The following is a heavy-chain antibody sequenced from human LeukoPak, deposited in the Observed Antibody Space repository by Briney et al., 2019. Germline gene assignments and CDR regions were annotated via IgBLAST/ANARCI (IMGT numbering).Heavy chain of an antibody. D-gene: IGHD3-10*01. V-gene: IGHV3-53*01. CDR3: AKAGHYGSGSYYSDY. Sequence: GGSLRLSCAASGFTVSSNYMSWVRQAPGKGLEWVSIIYSGGSTYYVDSVKGRFTVSRDNSKNTLYLQMSSLRAGDTAVYYCAKAGHYGSGSYYSDYWGRGTLVTVSP. J-gene: IGHJ4*02. CDR1: GFTVSSNY. CDR2: IYSGGST.